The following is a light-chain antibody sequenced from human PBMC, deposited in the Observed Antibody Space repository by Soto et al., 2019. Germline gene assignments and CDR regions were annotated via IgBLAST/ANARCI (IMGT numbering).Light chain of an antibody. V-gene: IGKV3-20*01. CDR3: QQYNSYSPWT. Sequence: EIVLTQSPGTLSLSPGERATLSCRASQSVSSSYLAWYQQKPGQAPRLLIYGASSRATGIPDRFSGSGSGTEFTLTISSLQPEDFAIYYCQQYNSYSPWTFGQGTKVDIK. CDR1: QSVSSSY. J-gene: IGKJ1*01. CDR2: GAS.